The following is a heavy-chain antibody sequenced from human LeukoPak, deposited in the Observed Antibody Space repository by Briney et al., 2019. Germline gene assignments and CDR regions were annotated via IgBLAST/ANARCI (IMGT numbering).Heavy chain of an antibody. CDR2: FNPEDGET. CDR3: ATDGAGDYLHH. Sequence: ASVKVSCKVSGYIFTELSMHWVRQAPGQGLEWMGGFNPEDGETFYAQKFQGRVNMTEDTSTDTAYMELSSLSYDDTAVYYCATDGAGDYLHHWGQGTLVTVSS. CDR1: GYIFTELS. V-gene: IGHV1-24*01. J-gene: IGHJ4*02. D-gene: IGHD4-17*01.